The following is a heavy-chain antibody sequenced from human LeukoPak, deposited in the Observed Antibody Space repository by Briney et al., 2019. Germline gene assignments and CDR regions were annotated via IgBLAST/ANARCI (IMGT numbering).Heavy chain of an antibody. CDR1: GYTFTSYG. V-gene: IGHV1-18*01. CDR3: ARVVDSSSWYGNWFDP. J-gene: IGHJ5*02. D-gene: IGHD6-13*01. CDR2: ISAYNGNT. Sequence: ASVKVSCKASGYTFTSYGISWARQAPGQGLEWMGWISAYNGNTNYAQKLQGRVTMTTDTSTSTAHMELRSLRSDDTAVYYCARVVDSSSWYGNWFDPWGQGTLVTVSS.